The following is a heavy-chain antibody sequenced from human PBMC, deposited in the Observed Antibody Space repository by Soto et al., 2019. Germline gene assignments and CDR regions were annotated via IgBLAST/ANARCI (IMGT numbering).Heavy chain of an antibody. J-gene: IGHJ4*02. Sequence: PSETLSLTCTVSGGSISSYYWSWIRQPPGKGLEWIGYIYYSGSTNYNPSLKSRVTISVDTSKNQFSLKLSSVTAADTAVYYCARAARPQDPVSVDYWGQGTLVTVSS. CDR1: GGSISSYY. CDR2: IYYSGST. V-gene: IGHV4-59*12. CDR3: ARAARPQDPVSVDY. D-gene: IGHD3-10*01.